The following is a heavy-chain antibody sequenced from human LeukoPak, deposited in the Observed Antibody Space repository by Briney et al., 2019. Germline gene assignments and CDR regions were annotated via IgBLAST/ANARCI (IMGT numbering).Heavy chain of an antibody. CDR3: ATSRAEL. J-gene: IGHJ2*01. CDR2: IYYSGST. D-gene: IGHD2-2*01. V-gene: IGHV4-59*08. Sequence: SETLSLTCTVSGGSISSYYWSWIRQPPGKGLEWIGYIYYSGSTNCNPSLKSRVTISVDTSKNQFSLKLSSVTAADTAVYYCATSRAELWGRGTLVTVSS. CDR1: GGSISSYY.